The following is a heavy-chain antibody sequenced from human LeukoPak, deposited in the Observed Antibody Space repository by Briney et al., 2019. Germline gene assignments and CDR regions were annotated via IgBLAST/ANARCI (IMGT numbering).Heavy chain of an antibody. J-gene: IGHJ4*02. D-gene: IGHD5-12*01. V-gene: IGHV1-18*01. CDR2: ISAYNGNT. CDR3: ARDRWGDPHSGYDC. CDR1: GYTFTSYG. Sequence: GASVKVSCKASGYTFTSYGISWVRQAPGQGLEWMGWISAYNGNTNYAQKLQGRVTMTTDISTSTAYMELRSLRSDDTAVYYCARDRWGDPHSGYDCWGQGTLVTVSS.